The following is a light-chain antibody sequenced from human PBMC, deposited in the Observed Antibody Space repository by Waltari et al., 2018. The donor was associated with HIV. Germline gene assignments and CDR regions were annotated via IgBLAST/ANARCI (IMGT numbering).Light chain of an antibody. CDR3: GTWDTSLNAGV. J-gene: IGLJ2*01. CDR2: DNP. Sequence: QSVLTQPPAVSAAPGQKVTISCSGTTSNIGNNFVCWYQKLPGTAPNLLIFDNPNRPAGVSDRVSASKSATSATLDITGLHTGDEAEYYCGTWDTSLNAGVFGGGTKVSVL. V-gene: IGLV1-51*01. CDR1: TSNIGNNF.